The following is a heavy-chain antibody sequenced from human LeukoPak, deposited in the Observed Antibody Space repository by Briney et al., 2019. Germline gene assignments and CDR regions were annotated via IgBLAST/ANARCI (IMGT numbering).Heavy chain of an antibody. CDR2: ISAYNGNT. CDR3: ASDARDYVWGSYRYFDY. J-gene: IGHJ4*02. V-gene: IGHV1-18*01. CDR1: GYTFTSYG. D-gene: IGHD3-16*02. Sequence: SVKLSCKASGYTFTSYGISSVRQAPGQGHEWMGWISAYNGNTNYAQKLQGRVTMTTETSTSTAYMELRSLRSDATAVSSCASDARDYVWGSYRYFDYWGQGTLVTVSS.